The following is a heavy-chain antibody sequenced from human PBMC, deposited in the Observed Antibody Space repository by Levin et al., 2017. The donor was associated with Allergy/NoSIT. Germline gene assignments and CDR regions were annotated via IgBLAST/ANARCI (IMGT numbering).Heavy chain of an antibody. D-gene: IGHD2-15*01. CDR3: AKKQGGTSGFSFGV. Sequence: GGSLRLSCAVSGFTISEYAMAWVRQAPGKGLEWVSVITGGGFNTYYGDSVKGRFTVSRDDSKDTLYLVLNSLRAEDTAVYYCAKKQGGTSGFSFGVWGQGTMVTVCS. J-gene: IGHJ3*01. V-gene: IGHV3-23*01. CDR1: GFTISEYA. CDR2: ITGGGFNT.